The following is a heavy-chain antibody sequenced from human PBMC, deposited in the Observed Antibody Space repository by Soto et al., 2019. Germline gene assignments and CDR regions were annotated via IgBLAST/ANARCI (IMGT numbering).Heavy chain of an antibody. CDR2: IYHSGST. CDR1: GSTISSSNW. Sequence: SESLSYTCSAAGSTISSSNWGSWVRQRAGKGLEWIGEIYHSGSTNYNPSLKSRVTISVDKSKNQFSLKLSSVTAADTAVYYCARQSLGYCTGGRCTDYWGQGSLLTVS. J-gene: IGHJ4*02. V-gene: IGHV4-4*02. CDR3: ARQSLGYCTGGRCTDY. D-gene: IGHD2-15*01.